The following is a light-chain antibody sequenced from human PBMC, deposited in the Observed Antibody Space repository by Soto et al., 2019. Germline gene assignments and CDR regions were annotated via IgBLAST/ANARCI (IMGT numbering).Light chain of an antibody. CDR2: GTS. CDR1: QTVGTNF. CDR3: KHYSRTLPLT. Sequence: EIVLTQSPGTLSLSPGETATLSCRASQTVGTNFLAWYQQKPGQAPRLLMFGTSNRATDIPDRFGGSGSGTDFTLTISRLEREDVAVYYCKHYSRTLPLTFGQGTKVEIK. J-gene: IGKJ1*01. V-gene: IGKV3-20*01.